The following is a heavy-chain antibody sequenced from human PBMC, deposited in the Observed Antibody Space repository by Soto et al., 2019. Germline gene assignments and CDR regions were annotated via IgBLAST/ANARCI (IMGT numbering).Heavy chain of an antibody. CDR3: ARLGLDAFDI. D-gene: IGHD1-26*01. Sequence: PSETLSLTCTVSGGSISSYFWTWIQQPPGKELEWIGHISYSGNTNYNPSLKSRVTISVDTSKNQFSLKLSSVTAADTAVYYCARLGLDAFDIWGHGTMVTVSS. CDR1: GGSISSYF. J-gene: IGHJ3*02. V-gene: IGHV4-59*08. CDR2: ISYSGNT.